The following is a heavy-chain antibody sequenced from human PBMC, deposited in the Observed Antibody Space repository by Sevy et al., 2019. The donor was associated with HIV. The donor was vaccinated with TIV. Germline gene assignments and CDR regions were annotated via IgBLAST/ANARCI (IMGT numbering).Heavy chain of an antibody. V-gene: IGHV4-34*01. Sequence: SETLSLTCAVYGGSFSGYYWSWIRQPPGKGLEWIGEINHSGSTNYNPSLKSRVTISVDTSKNQFSLNLSSVTAADTAVYYCARDKDTAMGDWGQGTLVTVSS. J-gene: IGHJ4*02. D-gene: IGHD5-18*01. CDR2: INHSGST. CDR1: GGSFSGYY. CDR3: ARDKDTAMGD.